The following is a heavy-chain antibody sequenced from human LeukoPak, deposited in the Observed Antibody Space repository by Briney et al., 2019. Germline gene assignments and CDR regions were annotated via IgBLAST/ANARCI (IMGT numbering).Heavy chain of an antibody. Sequence: GGSLRLSCAASGFTLSSNYMRWVRQAPGKEVEWVSVIYSGGSTYYPDSVTGRFTIYIDNYKNTLYLQMNNLRAEDTAVYYCASAVAGTVTLSYWGQGTLVTVSS. CDR1: GFTLSSNY. J-gene: IGHJ4*02. D-gene: IGHD4-17*01. CDR2: IYSGGST. CDR3: ASAVAGTVTLSY. V-gene: IGHV3-53*01.